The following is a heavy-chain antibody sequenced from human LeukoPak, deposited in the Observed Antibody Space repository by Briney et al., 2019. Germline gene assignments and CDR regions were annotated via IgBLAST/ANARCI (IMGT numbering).Heavy chain of an antibody. CDR3: ARRALRYCSSTSCPAQYYGVDV. V-gene: IGHV3-7*03. D-gene: IGHD2-2*01. Sequence: GGSLRLSCAASGFIFSSYWMSWVRQAPGKGLEWVANIKEDGSEKYYVDSVKGRFTISRDNTKNSLYLQTNSLRAEDTAVYYCARRALRYCSSTSCPAQYYGVDVWGKGTTVTVSS. CDR1: GFIFSSYW. J-gene: IGHJ6*04. CDR2: IKEDGSEK.